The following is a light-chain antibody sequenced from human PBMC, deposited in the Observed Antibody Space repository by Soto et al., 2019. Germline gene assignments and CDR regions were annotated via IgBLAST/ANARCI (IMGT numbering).Light chain of an antibody. CDR1: SSDIGGYNY. CDR2: EVS. J-gene: IGLJ1*01. V-gene: IGLV2-14*01. Sequence: QSVLTQPASVSGSPGQSITISCTGTSSDIGGYNYVSWYQLHPNKAPELIIYEVSNRPSGVSNRFSGSKSGNTASLTISGLQAEDEADYYCSSYTSSTAYVFGTGTKVTVL. CDR3: SSYTSSTAYV.